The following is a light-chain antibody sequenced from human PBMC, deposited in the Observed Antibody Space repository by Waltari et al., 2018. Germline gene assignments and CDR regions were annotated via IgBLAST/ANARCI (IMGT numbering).Light chain of an antibody. CDR2: KAS. Sequence: DIQMTQSPSSLSASVGDTVTITCRASQSISSWLAWYQQKPGKAPKLLIYKASNLQCGVPSRFSGSGSGTDFTLTISSLQPEDFATYYCLQYSSSLRSFGQGTKVEIK. V-gene: IGKV1-12*01. CDR3: LQYSSSLRS. CDR1: QSISSW. J-gene: IGKJ2*04.